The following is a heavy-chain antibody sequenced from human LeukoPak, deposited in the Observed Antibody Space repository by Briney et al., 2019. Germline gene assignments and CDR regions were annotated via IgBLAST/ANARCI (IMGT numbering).Heavy chain of an antibody. J-gene: IGHJ4*02. CDR3: ATGGMGKIWYGEFFDH. CDR2: FDPEDSKT. D-gene: IGHD3-10*01. Sequence: ASVKVSCKVSGYRFTDLFVNWVRQTPGHGLEWIGGFDPEDSKTIYAQKFQGRVAMTEDTSKDTAYLELSSLTSEDTAAYYCATGGMGKIWYGEFFDHWGQGTPVSVS. CDR1: GYRFTDLF. V-gene: IGHV1-24*01.